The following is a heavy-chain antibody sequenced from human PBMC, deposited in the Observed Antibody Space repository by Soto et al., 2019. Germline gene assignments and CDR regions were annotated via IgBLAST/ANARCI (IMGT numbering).Heavy chain of an antibody. CDR2: IGFAGDT. Sequence: GGSLRLSCGASGFIFSNFDMHWVRQTTEKGLEWVSGIGFAGDTNYSGSVKGRFTISRENAKNSLFLQMNSLRVGDTAVYYCVRGLPGGFDPWGQGTLVTVSS. J-gene: IGHJ5*02. CDR1: GFIFSNFD. D-gene: IGHD3-10*01. CDR3: VRGLPGGFDP. V-gene: IGHV3-13*01.